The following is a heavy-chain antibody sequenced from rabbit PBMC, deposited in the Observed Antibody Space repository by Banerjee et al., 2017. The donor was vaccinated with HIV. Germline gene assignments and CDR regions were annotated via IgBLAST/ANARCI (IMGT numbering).Heavy chain of an antibody. CDR1: GFSFSNKYV. CDR3: ARRADYAGGGNFNL. V-gene: IGHV1S45*01. Sequence: QEQVVESGGGLVQPEGSLTLTCTASGFSFSNKYVMCWVRQAPGKGLEWIGCINSSSRNAVHASWATGRFTITKTSSTTVTLQMTSLTAADTATYFCARRADYAGGGNFNLWGPGTLVPVS. J-gene: IGHJ4*01. D-gene: IGHD4-2*01. CDR2: INSSSRNA.